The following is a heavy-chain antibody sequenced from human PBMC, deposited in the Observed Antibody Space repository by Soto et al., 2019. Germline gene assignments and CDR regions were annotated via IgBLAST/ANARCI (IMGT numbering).Heavy chain of an antibody. D-gene: IGHD2-2*01. CDR1: GGSISSSSYY. Sequence: SETLSLTCTVSGGSISSSSYYWGWIRQPPGKGLEWIGSIYYSGSTYYNPSLKSRVTISVDTSKNQFSLKLSSVTAADTAVYYCASGKVVPAAYGWYYYYYCGMDVWGQGTTVTVS. CDR3: ASGKVVPAAYGWYYYYYCGMDV. CDR2: IYYSGST. J-gene: IGHJ6*02. V-gene: IGHV4-39*01.